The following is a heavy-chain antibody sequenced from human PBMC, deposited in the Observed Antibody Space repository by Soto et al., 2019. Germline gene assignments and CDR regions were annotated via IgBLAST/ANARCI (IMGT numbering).Heavy chain of an antibody. CDR3: ARERDVARSFDWPPCGLDI. D-gene: IGHD3-9*01. J-gene: IGHJ3*02. V-gene: IGHV3-21*01. CDR2: ISSSSSSI. Sequence: EVQLVESGGGLVKPGGSLRLSCAGSGFIFSTYTIHWVRQAPGKGLEWVSSISSSSSSIYTADSVKGRFTISRDNAKKSLYLQMTSLTAEDTAVYYCARERDVARSFDWPPCGLDIWGQGTVVTVSS. CDR1: GFIFSTYT.